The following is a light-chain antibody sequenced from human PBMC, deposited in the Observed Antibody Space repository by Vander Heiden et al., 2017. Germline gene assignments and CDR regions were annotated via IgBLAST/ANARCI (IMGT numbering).Light chain of an antibody. V-gene: IGLV2-14*03. CDR3: TSYTSRTTWV. Sequence: QSALTQPASVSGSLGQSTPTSCTGPRSFVGGYNYVSWYQQHPDKAPKVMIYDVSNRASRVSNRFAGSKSGNTASLTISGLQAEDEADYCCTSYTSRTTWVFGGGTKLTVL. J-gene: IGLJ3*02. CDR1: RSFVGGYNY. CDR2: DVS.